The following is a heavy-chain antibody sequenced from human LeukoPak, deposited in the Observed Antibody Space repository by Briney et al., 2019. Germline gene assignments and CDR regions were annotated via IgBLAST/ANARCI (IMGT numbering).Heavy chain of an antibody. D-gene: IGHD5-18*01. J-gene: IGHJ6*03. CDR1: GGSISSGRYY. Sequence: ASETLSLTCTVSGGSISSGRYYWSWIRQPPGKGLEWIGEINHSGSTNYNPSLKSRVTITVDTSKNQFSLKLSSVTAADTAVYYCARGYSYGSGPYYYYYYMDVWGKGTTVTISS. V-gene: IGHV4-39*07. CDR3: ARGYSYGSGPYYYYYYMDV. CDR2: INHSGST.